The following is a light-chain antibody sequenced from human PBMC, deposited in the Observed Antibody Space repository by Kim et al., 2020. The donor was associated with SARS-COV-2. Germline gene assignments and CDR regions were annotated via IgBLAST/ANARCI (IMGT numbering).Light chain of an antibody. J-gene: IGKJ2*01. V-gene: IGKV1-12*01. CDR3: QQTNNFPYT. Sequence: DIQMTQSPSSVSASVGDRVTITCRASQGISKWLAWYQQKPGKAPKLLIYVASTLQSGVPSRFSGSGSGTYFTLTISSLQPEDFAVYYCQQTNNFPYTFGRGTKLEI. CDR1: QGISKW. CDR2: VAS.